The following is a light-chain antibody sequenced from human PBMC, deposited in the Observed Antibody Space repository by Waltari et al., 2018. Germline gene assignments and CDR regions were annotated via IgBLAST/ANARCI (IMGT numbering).Light chain of an antibody. CDR2: AAS. CDR3: QQSFSTPYT. CDR1: QSISTS. V-gene: IGKV1-39*01. J-gene: IGKJ2*01. Sequence: DIQMTQSPSSLSASVGDRITITCRASQSISTSSNRYQQKPGTAPKSLLYAASSLQSGVPSRFSVSGSGTDFTLTISSLQPEDFATYYRQQSFSTPYTFGQGTKLEIK.